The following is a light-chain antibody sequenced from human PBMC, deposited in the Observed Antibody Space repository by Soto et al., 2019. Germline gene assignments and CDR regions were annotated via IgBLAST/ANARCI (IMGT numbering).Light chain of an antibody. CDR1: QTIDNT. J-gene: IGKJ2*01. V-gene: IGKV3-15*01. CDR2: DAS. Sequence: EIVMTQSPATLSLSTGERATLSCRASQTIDNTLAWYQRKPGQAPRLLIYDASTRATGVPARFSGSGSGTDFTLTISSLQSEDFAVYYCQQYNNWPRTLGQGTKVDI. CDR3: QQYNNWPRT.